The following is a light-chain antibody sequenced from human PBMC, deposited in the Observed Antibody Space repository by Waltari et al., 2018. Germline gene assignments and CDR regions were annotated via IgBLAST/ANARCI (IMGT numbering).Light chain of an antibody. Sequence: DIQMTQSPSSLSASVGDRVTIPCRASQTINTFLNWYQEKPGKAPKLLIYAASSLQTGVPARFSGSGSGTAFTLTISSLLPEDFATYYCQQSYSIFWTFGQGTKVEIK. J-gene: IGKJ1*01. V-gene: IGKV1-39*01. CDR1: QTINTF. CDR2: AAS. CDR3: QQSYSIFWT.